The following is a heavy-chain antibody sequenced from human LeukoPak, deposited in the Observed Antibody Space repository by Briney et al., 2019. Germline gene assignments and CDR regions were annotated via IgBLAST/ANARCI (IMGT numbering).Heavy chain of an antibody. Sequence: SETLSLTCTVSGGSISSSSYYWGWIRQPPGKGLEWIGSIYYSGSTYYNPSLKSRVTISVDTSKNQFSLKLSSVTAADTAVYYCARHRVRGFWSGYDYWGQGTLVTVSS. D-gene: IGHD3-3*01. J-gene: IGHJ4*02. V-gene: IGHV4-39*01. CDR3: ARHRVRGFWSGYDY. CDR1: GGSISSSSYY. CDR2: IYYSGST.